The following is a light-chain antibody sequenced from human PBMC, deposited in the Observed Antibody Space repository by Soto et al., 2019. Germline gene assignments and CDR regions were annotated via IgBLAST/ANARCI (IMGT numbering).Light chain of an antibody. Sequence: QSVLTQPPSASGSPGQSVTISCTGTSSDVGAYDYVSWYQQHPGKAPKLIIYEVTKRPSGVPDHFSGSKSGNTASLTVSGLQAEDEADYYCSPYAGSYNLYVFGSGTKVTVL. CDR3: SPYAGSYNLYV. CDR1: SSDVGAYDY. J-gene: IGLJ1*01. V-gene: IGLV2-8*01. CDR2: EVT.